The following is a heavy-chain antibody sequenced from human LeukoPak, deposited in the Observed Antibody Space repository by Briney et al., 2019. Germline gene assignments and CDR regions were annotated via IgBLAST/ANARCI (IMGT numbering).Heavy chain of an antibody. CDR3: ARIPWTPRYYDSSGYRGALDY. Sequence: SETLSLTCTVSGGSISSSSYYWGWIRQPPGKGLEWIGSIYYSGSTYYNPSLKSRVTISVDTSKNQFSLKLSSVTAADTAVYYCARIPWTPRYYDSSGYRGALDYWGQGTLVTVSS. CDR1: GGSISSSSYY. D-gene: IGHD3-22*01. J-gene: IGHJ4*02. V-gene: IGHV4-39*07. CDR2: IYYSGST.